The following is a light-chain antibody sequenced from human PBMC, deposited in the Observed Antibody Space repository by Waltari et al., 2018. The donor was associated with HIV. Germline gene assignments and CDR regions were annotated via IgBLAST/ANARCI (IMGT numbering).Light chain of an antibody. CDR3: SSYTTSSTGV. V-gene: IGLV2-14*01. J-gene: IGLJ1*01. CDR2: EVS. Sequence: QSALTQPASVSGSPGQSITLSCTGTSSDDGGYNYVSWYQQHPGKAPKFMIYEVSNRPSGVSIRFSGSKSGNTASLTISRLQTEDEADYYCSSYTTSSTGVFGTGTKVTVL. CDR1: SSDDGGYNY.